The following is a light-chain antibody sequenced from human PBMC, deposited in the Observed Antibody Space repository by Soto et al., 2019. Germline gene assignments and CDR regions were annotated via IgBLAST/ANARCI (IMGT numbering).Light chain of an antibody. CDR2: GAS. Sequence: EIVMTQSPATLSVSPGERATLSCRASQSVSSNLAWYQQKPGQAPRLLIYGASSRATGIPDRFSGTGSGTDFTLTISRLEPEDFAVYYCQQYGSSPYTFGLGTRLEIK. CDR1: QSVSSN. CDR3: QQYGSSPYT. V-gene: IGKV3-20*01. J-gene: IGKJ5*01.